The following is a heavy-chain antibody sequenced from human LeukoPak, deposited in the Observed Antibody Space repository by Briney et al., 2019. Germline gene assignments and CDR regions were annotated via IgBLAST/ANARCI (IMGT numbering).Heavy chain of an antibody. CDR1: GFIFSNYG. Sequence: PGGSLRLSCAASGFIFSNYGMSWVRQPPGKGLEWIGSIYYSGSTYYNPSLKSRVTISVDTSKNQFSLKLSSVTAADTAVYYCARGPYCSGGSCSDYYYYYYMDVWGKGTTVTVSS. D-gene: IGHD2-15*01. J-gene: IGHJ6*03. CDR2: IYYSGST. V-gene: IGHV4-38-2*01. CDR3: ARGPYCSGGSCSDYYYYYYMDV.